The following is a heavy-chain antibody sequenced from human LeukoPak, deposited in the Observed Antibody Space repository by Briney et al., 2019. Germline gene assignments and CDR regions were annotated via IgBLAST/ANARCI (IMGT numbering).Heavy chain of an antibody. V-gene: IGHV3-21*01. CDR3: ARVSIAAAVTPYYFDY. J-gene: IGHJ4*02. CDR2: ISSSSSYI. CDR1: GFTFSSYS. Sequence: GGSLRLSCAASGFTFSSYSMNWVRQAPGKGLEWVSSISSSSSYIYYADSVKGRFTISRDNAKNSLYLQMNSLRAEDTVVYYCARVSIAAAVTPYYFDYWGQGTLVTVSS. D-gene: IGHD6-13*01.